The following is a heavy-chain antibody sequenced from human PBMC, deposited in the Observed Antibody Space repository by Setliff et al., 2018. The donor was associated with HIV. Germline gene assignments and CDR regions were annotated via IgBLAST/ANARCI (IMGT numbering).Heavy chain of an antibody. D-gene: IGHD2-2*01. V-gene: IGHV4-4*02. Sequence: PSETLSLTCAVSGGSISSDNWWTWVRQAPGKGLEWIGEIYHSEYTNYNPSLKSRATISLDTSKNQFSLKLTSVTAADTAVYYCARGGTSSNWFGPWGQGTLVTVSS. CDR2: IYHSEYT. CDR1: GGSISSDNW. CDR3: ARGGTSSNWFGP. J-gene: IGHJ5*02.